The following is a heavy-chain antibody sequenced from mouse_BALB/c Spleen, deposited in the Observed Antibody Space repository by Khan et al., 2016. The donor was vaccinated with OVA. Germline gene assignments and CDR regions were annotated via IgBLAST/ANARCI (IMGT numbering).Heavy chain of an antibody. Sequence: QIQLVQSGPELKKPGETVKISCMASGYTFTNYGMDWVKQAPGKGLKWMGWINTYTGEPTYADDFKGRFAFSLETSASTAYLQINNLKNEDTATYFGARREYYGSFAYWGQGTLVTVSA. D-gene: IGHD1-1*02. V-gene: IGHV9-3-1*01. CDR1: GYTFTNYG. CDR2: INTYTGEP. J-gene: IGHJ3*01. CDR3: ARREYYGSFAY.